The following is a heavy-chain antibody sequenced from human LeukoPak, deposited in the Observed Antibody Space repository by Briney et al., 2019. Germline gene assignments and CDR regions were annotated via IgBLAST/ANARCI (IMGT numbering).Heavy chain of an antibody. D-gene: IGHD3-10*01. Sequence: PGGSLRLSCAASGFTFSSYAMSWVRQAPGKGLEWVSAISGSGGSTYYAESVKGRFTIFRDNSKNTLYLQMSSLRSDDTAVYYCVSEERAVKDSWGQGTLASVSS. CDR2: ISGSGGST. CDR1: GFTFSSYA. J-gene: IGHJ4*02. CDR3: VSEERAVKDS. V-gene: IGHV3-23*01.